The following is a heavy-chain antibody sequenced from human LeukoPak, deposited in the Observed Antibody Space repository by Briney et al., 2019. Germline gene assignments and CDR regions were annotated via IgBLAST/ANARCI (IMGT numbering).Heavy chain of an antibody. Sequence: PSETLSLTCTASGGSISSYYWSWIRQPAGKELEWIGRIYTSGSTNYNPSLKSRVTMSVDTSKNQFSLKLSSVTAADTAVYYCARDYGNDFWSGYKAMDVWGKGTTVTVSS. V-gene: IGHV4-4*07. CDR2: IYTSGST. J-gene: IGHJ6*03. D-gene: IGHD3-3*01. CDR1: GGSISSYY. CDR3: ARDYGNDFWSGYKAMDV.